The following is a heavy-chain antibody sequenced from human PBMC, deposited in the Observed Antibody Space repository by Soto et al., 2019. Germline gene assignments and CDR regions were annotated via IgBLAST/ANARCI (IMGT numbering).Heavy chain of an antibody. CDR2: ISSSSSTI. D-gene: IGHD3-10*01. J-gene: IGHJ4*02. CDR3: ARVISSNYYGSGSYYNDY. CDR1: GFTFSSYS. Sequence: GGSLRLSCAASGFTFSSYSMNWVRQAPGKGLEWVSYISSSSSTIYYADSVKGRFTISRDNAKNSLYLQMNSLRAEDTAVYYCARVISSNYYGSGSYYNDYWGQGTLVTVSS. V-gene: IGHV3-48*04.